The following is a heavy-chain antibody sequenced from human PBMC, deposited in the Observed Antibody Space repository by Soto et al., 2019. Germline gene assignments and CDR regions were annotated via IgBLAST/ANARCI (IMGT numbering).Heavy chain of an antibody. CDR1: GYSFTTNW. CDR3: ARHSGVAEDGTD. V-gene: IGHV5-51*01. Sequence: PGESLKISCKGSGYSFTTNWIGWVRQMPGKGLEWMGVIYPGDSDTRYSPSFQGQVAISTDKSINTAYLQWSSLKASDTAMYYCARHSGVAEDGTDWGQGTLVTVSS. CDR2: IYPGDSDT. J-gene: IGHJ1*01. D-gene: IGHD6-13*01.